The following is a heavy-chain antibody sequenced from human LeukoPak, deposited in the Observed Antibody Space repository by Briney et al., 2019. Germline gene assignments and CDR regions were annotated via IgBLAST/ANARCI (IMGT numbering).Heavy chain of an antibody. CDR1: GGSISSSNW. CDR3: ARDRDSGSYGHAFDI. J-gene: IGHJ3*02. CDR2: IYHSGST. D-gene: IGHD1-26*01. V-gene: IGHV4-4*02. Sequence: NASETLSLTCAVSGGSISSSNWWSWVRQPPGKGLEWIGEIYHSGSTNYNPSLKSRVTISVDKSKNQFSLKLSSVTAADTAAYYCARDRDSGSYGHAFDIWGQGTMVTVSS.